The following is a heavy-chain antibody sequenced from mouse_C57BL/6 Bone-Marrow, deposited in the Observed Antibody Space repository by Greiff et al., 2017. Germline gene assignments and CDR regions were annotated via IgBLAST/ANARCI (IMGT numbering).Heavy chain of an antibody. CDR3: SRAYSFAY. V-gene: IGHV1-19*01. Sequence: PGPVLVKPGASVKMSCKASGYTFTDYYMNWVKQSHGKSLEWIGVINPYNGGTSYNQKFKGKATLTVDKSSSTAYMELNSLTSDDSAVYYCSRAYSFAYWGQGTLVTVSA. CDR2: INPYNGGT. J-gene: IGHJ3*01. CDR1: GYTFTDYY.